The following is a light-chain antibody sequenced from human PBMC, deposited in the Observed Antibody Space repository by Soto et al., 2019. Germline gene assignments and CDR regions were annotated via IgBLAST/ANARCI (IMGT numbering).Light chain of an antibody. V-gene: IGLV2-8*01. Sequence: QSALTQPPSASASPGQSVTISCTGSSTDIGGYNFVSWYQQQPGKAPTLLIYEVYKRPAGVPDRFSGSKSGNTASLTVSGLQADDEADYYCTSFARSEDPGVLFGGGTQLTVL. CDR3: TSFARSEDPGVL. CDR1: STDIGGYNF. J-gene: IGLJ2*01. CDR2: EVY.